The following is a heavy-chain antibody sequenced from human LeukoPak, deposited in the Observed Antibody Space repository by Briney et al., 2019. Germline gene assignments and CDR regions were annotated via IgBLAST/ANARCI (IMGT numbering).Heavy chain of an antibody. D-gene: IGHD1-26*01. Sequence: ASVKVSCKASGYTFTCYYMHWVRQAPGQGLEWMGWINPNSGGTNYAQKFQGRVTMTRDTSISTAYMELSRLRSDDTAVYYCARVSARWAYARFDYWGQGTLVTVSS. V-gene: IGHV1-2*02. J-gene: IGHJ4*02. CDR2: INPNSGGT. CDR1: GYTFTCYY. CDR3: ARVSARWAYARFDY.